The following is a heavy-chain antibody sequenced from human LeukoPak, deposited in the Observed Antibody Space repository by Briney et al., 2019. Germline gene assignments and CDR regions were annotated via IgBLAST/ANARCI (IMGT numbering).Heavy chain of an antibody. CDR3: ARESVVITTFTYMADSFDY. CDR2: IKQDGSEK. J-gene: IGHJ4*02. CDR1: GFTFSSYW. V-gene: IGHV3-7*01. D-gene: IGHD3-22*01. Sequence: GGSLRLSCAASGFTFSSYWMSWVRQAPGKGLEWVANIKQDGSEKYYVDSVKGRFTISRDNAKNSLYLQMNSLRAEDTAVYYCARESVVITTFTYMADSFDYWGQGTLVTVSS.